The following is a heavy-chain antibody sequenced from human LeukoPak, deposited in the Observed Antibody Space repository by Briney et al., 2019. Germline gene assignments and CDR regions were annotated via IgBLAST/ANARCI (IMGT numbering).Heavy chain of an antibody. CDR3: ARDEGLPAEYFQH. CDR1: GFTFSLYN. D-gene: IGHD4-11*01. Sequence: GGSLRLSCVASGFTFSLYNMNWVRQAPGKGLEWVSSISGSDNYIFYADTVKGRFTISTDNAKSSLFMQMDSLRAEDTAVYYCARDEGLPAEYFQHWGQGTLVTVSS. J-gene: IGHJ1*01. CDR2: ISGSDNYI. V-gene: IGHV3-21*01.